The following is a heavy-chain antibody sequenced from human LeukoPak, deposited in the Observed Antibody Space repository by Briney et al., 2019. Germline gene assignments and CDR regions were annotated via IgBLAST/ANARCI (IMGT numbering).Heavy chain of an antibody. D-gene: IGHD1-26*01. V-gene: IGHV3-48*03. J-gene: IGHJ3*02. CDR1: GFTFSSYE. CDR3: ARRERGAFDI. Sequence: GGPLRLSCAASGFTFSSYEMNWVRQAPGKGLEWVSYISSSGSTIYYADSVKGRFTISRDDSKNTLYLQMNSLRAEDTAVYYCARRERGAFDIWGQGTMVTVSS. CDR2: ISSSGSTI.